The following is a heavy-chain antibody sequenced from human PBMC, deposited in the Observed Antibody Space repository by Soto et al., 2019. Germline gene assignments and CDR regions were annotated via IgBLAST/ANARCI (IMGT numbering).Heavy chain of an antibody. CDR3: AKDYHCIGYYGVNTPVNMDV. J-gene: IGHJ6*03. V-gene: IGHV3-23*01. CDR2: ISGSGGST. D-gene: IGHD3-22*01. Sequence: GGSLRLSCAASGFTFSSYAMSWVRQAPGKGLEWVSAISGSGGSTYYADSVKGRFTISRDNSKNTLYLQMNSLRAEDTAVYYCAKDYHCIGYYGVNTPVNMDVWGKGTTVTVSS. CDR1: GFTFSSYA.